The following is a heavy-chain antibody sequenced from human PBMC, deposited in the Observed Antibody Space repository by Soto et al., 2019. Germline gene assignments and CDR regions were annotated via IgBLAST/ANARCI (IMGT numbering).Heavy chain of an antibody. J-gene: IGHJ4*02. Sequence: PEGSLRLSCTASGFTFYNTWMSWVRQAPGKGLEWVGRVKSKTDGGATDYTAPVKGRFTISRDDSQNTLYLQMNSLQTDDTAVYYCTTDRRSGYDPQFDFWGQGTLVTVSS. D-gene: IGHD5-12*01. CDR1: GFTFYNTW. CDR3: TTDRRSGYDPQFDF. CDR2: VKSKTDGGAT. V-gene: IGHV3-15*01.